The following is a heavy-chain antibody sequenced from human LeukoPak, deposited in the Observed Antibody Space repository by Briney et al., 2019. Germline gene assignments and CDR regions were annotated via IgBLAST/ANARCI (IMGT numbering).Heavy chain of an antibody. CDR2: INNDGTTA. J-gene: IGHJ1*01. D-gene: IGHD3-10*01. V-gene: IGHV3-74*03. CDR1: GFTFSGAW. CDR3: ARVSGPGMNEYFHL. Sequence: GGSLRLSCAASGFTFSGAWMHWVRQAPGKGLVWVSRINNDGTTAMYADSVKGRFTLSRDNAKNTLYLQMNSLRAEDTAVYYCARVSGPGMNEYFHLWGQGTLVTVSS.